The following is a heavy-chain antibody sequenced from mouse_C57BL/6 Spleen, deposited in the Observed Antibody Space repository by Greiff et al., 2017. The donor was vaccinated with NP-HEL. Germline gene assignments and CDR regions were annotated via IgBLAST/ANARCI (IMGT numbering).Heavy chain of an antibody. D-gene: IGHD1-1*02. CDR1: GYTFTSYW. CDR2: IYPSDSET. V-gene: IGHV1-61*01. Sequence: QVQLQQPGAELVRPGSSVKLPCKASGYTFTSYWMDWVKQRPGQGLEWIGNIYPSDSETHYNQKFKDKATLTVDKSSSTAYMQLSSLTSEDSAVYYCARRRELSVAYWGQGTLVTVSA. CDR3: ARRRELSVAY. J-gene: IGHJ3*01.